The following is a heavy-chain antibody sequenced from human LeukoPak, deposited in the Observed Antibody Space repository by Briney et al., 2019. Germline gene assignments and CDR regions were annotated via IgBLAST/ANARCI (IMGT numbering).Heavy chain of an antibody. CDR3: ARSITIFGVVRTPTTNYYGMDV. D-gene: IGHD3-3*01. Sequence: PSETLSLTCTVSGGSISSSSYYWGWIRQPPGKELEWIGSIYYSESTYYNPSLKSRVTISVDTSKNQFSLKLSSVTAADTAVYYCARSITIFGVVRTPTTNYYGMDVWGEGTTVTVSS. CDR1: GGSISSSSYY. V-gene: IGHV4-39*01. J-gene: IGHJ6*04. CDR2: IYYSEST.